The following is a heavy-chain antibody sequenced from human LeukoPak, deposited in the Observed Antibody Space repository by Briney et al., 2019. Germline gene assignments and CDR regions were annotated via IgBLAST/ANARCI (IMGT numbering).Heavy chain of an antibody. J-gene: IGHJ4*02. CDR1: GGSISSYY. Sequence: PSETLSLTCTVSGGSISSYYWSWIRQPPGKGLEWIGYIYYSGSTNYNPSLKSRVTISVDTSKNQFSLKLSSVTAADTAVYYCARATYSSGWNYFDYWGQGTLVTVSS. CDR2: IYYSGST. D-gene: IGHD6-19*01. CDR3: ARATYSSGWNYFDY. V-gene: IGHV4-59*01.